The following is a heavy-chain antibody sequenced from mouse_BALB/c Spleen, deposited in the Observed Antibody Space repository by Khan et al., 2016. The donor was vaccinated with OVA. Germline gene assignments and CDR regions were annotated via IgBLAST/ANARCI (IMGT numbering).Heavy chain of an antibody. Sequence: VQLQESGPGLVAPSQSLSITCTVSGFSLTSFGVYWVRQPPGKGLEWLGVIWADGGTNYNSALMSSLGIIKDNSKSQVFLKMNSLQADDTAMYYCARDGYYFDYWGQGTTLTVSS. V-gene: IGHV2-9*02. J-gene: IGHJ2*01. D-gene: IGHD2-2*01. CDR1: GFSLTSFG. CDR3: ARDGYYFDY. CDR2: IWADGGT.